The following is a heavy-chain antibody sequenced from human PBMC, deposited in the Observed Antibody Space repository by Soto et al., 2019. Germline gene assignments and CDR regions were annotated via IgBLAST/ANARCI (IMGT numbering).Heavy chain of an antibody. D-gene: IGHD6-13*01. CDR1: GFTFSIYP. J-gene: IGHJ6*02. Sequence: GGSLRLSCSASGFTFSIYPMHWVRQAPGNGLEYVSAISSNGGTTYYADSVKGRFTISRDNSKNTLYLQMSSLRAEDTAVYYCVKSISSSSYYYYGMDVWGQGTTVTVSS. CDR3: VKSISSSSYYYYGMDV. V-gene: IGHV3-64D*06. CDR2: ISSNGGTT.